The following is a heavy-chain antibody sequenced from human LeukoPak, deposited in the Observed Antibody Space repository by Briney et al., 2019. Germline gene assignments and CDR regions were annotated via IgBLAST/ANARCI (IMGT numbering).Heavy chain of an antibody. V-gene: IGHV1-2*02. CDR1: GYTFTGYY. CDR2: INPKRGDT. Sequence: GASVKVSCKASGYTFTGYYMHWVRQAPGQGLEWMGWINPKRGDTNYAQKLQGRVTMTTDTSTSTAYMELRSLRSDDTAVYYCARDGDYYDSSGYYFPFDYWGQGTLVTVSS. D-gene: IGHD3-22*01. J-gene: IGHJ4*02. CDR3: ARDGDYYDSSGYYFPFDY.